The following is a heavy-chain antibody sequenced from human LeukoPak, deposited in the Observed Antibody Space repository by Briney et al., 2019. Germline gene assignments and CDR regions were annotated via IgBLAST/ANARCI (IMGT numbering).Heavy chain of an antibody. J-gene: IGHJ4*02. D-gene: IGHD1-7*01. CDR3: ARYRYNWNLIPYYFDY. V-gene: IGHV3-7*01. CDR1: GFTFSSYW. CDR2: IKQDGSEK. Sequence: PGGSLRLSCAASGFTFSSYWMSWFRQPPGKGLEWVAHIKQDGSEKYYVDSVKGRFTISRDNAKNSLYLQMNSLRAEDTAVYYCARYRYNWNLIPYYFDYWGQGTLVTVSS.